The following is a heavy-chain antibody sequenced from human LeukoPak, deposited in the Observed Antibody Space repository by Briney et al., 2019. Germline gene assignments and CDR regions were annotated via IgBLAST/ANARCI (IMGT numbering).Heavy chain of an antibody. J-gene: IGHJ3*02. CDR1: GYTFTSYG. Sequence: ASVKVSCKASGYTFTSYGISWVRQAPGQGLEWMGWISAYNGNTNYAQKLQGRVTMTTDTSTSTAYMELRSLRSDDTAVYYCARVNTAMVTAAFDIWGQGTMVTVSS. CDR3: ARVNTAMVTAAFDI. CDR2: ISAYNGNT. D-gene: IGHD5-18*01. V-gene: IGHV1-18*01.